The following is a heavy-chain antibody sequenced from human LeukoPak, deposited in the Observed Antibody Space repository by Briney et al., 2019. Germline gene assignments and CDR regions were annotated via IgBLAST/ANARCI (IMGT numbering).Heavy chain of an antibody. CDR3: ARGRAKLPDYYYYYMDV. J-gene: IGHJ6*03. Sequence: PSETLSLTCAVYGGSFSGYYWSWIRQPPGKGLEWIGEINHSGSTNYNPSLKSRVTISVDTPKNQFSLKLSSVTAADTAVYYCARGRAKLPDYYYYYMDVWGKGTTVTVSS. CDR2: INHSGST. V-gene: IGHV4-34*01. D-gene: IGHD1-1*01. CDR1: GGSFSGYY.